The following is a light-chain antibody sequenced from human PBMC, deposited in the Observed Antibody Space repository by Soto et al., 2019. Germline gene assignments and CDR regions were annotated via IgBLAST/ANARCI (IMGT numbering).Light chain of an antibody. V-gene: IGKV3-20*01. Sequence: ESVLTQSPGTLSLSPGERATLSCRASQSVSSNYLAWYQQKPGRAPRLLIYGASSRDTGIPDRFSRSGSGTDFTLTISRLEPEDFAVYYCQQYGGAMTFGQGTKVEI. J-gene: IGKJ1*01. CDR3: QQYGGAMT. CDR2: GAS. CDR1: QSVSSNY.